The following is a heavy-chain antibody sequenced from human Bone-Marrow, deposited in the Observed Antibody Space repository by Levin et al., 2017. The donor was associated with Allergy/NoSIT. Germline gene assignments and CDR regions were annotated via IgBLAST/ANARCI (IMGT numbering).Heavy chain of an antibody. D-gene: IGHD3-10*01. Sequence: TGGSLRLSCAASGFTFSNRWMSWVRQAPGKGLEWVGRIKSKRDGGTTDYAAPVKGRFTISRDDSKSTVYMQMNSLKIEDTAVYYCTTERYYTFDIWGQGTRVTVSS. CDR1: GFTFSNRW. V-gene: IGHV3-15*01. CDR2: IKSKRDGGTT. CDR3: TTERYYTFDI. J-gene: IGHJ3*02.